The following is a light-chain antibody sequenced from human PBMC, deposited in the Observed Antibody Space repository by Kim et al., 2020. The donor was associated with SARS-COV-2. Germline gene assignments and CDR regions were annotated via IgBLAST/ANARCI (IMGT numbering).Light chain of an antibody. J-gene: IGLJ3*02. CDR3: SSYTSSSTLEV. V-gene: IGLV2-14*03. CDR1: SSDVGGYNY. Sequence: LSQPASVSGSPGQSITISCTGTSSDVGGYNYVSWYQQHPGKAPKLMIYDVSNRPSGVSNRFSGSKSGNTASLTISGLQAEDEADYYCSSYTSSSTLEVFGGGTQLTVL. CDR2: DVS.